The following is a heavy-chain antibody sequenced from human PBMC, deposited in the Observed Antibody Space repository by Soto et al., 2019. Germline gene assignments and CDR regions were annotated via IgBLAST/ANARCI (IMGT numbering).Heavy chain of an antibody. CDR3: ATSPSDGWLGATFDY. CDR1: GYTFTSYA. CDR2: INAGNGNT. V-gene: IGHV1-3*01. D-gene: IGHD5-12*01. J-gene: IGHJ4*02. Sequence: ASVKVSCKASGYTFTSYAMHWVRQAPGQRLEWMGWINAGNGNTKYSQKFQGRVTMTRDTSASTAYMELSSLRSEDTAVYYCATSPSDGWLGATFDYWGQGTLVTVSS.